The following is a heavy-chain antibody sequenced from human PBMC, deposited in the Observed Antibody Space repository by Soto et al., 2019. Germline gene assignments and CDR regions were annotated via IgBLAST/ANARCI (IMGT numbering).Heavy chain of an antibody. J-gene: IGHJ5*02. CDR3: ARDVRVPSSSVRWFDP. CDR2: IYWDDDK. V-gene: IGHV2-5*02. Sequence: SGPTLVNPTQTLTLTCTFSAFSLSTGRVGVGWIRQPPGKALEWLALIYWDDDKRYSPSLRSRLTISKDTSKSQVVLTMTNMDPVDTATYYCARDVRVPSSSVRWFDPWGQGTLVTVSS. D-gene: IGHD6-6*01. CDR1: AFSLSTGRVG.